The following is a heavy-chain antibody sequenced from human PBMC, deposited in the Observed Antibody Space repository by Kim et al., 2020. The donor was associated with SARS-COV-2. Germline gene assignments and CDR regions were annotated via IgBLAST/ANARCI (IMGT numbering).Heavy chain of an antibody. Sequence: SETLSLTCAAYGGSFSGYYLSWIRQPPGKGLEWIGEINHSGSTNYNPSPKSRVTISLETSKNQFSLKLSSVTAADTAVYYCARGCFDVVAATPPRKTRFRGTCSIDYWGQGTLVTVSS. J-gene: IGHJ4*02. CDR3: ARGCFDVVAATPPRKTRFRGTCSIDY. CDR2: INHSGST. D-gene: IGHD2-15*01. V-gene: IGHV4-34*01. CDR1: GGSFSGYY.